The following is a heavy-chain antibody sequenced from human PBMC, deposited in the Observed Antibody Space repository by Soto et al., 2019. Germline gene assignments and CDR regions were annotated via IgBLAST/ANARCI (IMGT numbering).Heavy chain of an antibody. CDR1: GGTFTNYM. CDR2: IIPIVNIA. CDR3: ARVPAVNVDSGVYPLGWFDP. D-gene: IGHD3-22*01. Sequence: QVQLVQSGAEVKKPGSSVKVSCKASGGTFTNYMITWVRQAPGQGLEWMGRIIPIVNIANYAQKFQGRVTITADKSTNAAYMEMSSLTSEDTAMYYCARVPAVNVDSGVYPLGWFDPWGQGTLVTVSS. J-gene: IGHJ5*02. V-gene: IGHV1-69*02.